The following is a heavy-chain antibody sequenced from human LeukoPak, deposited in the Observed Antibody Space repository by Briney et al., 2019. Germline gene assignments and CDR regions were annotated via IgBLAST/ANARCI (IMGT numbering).Heavy chain of an antibody. D-gene: IGHD4-17*01. J-gene: IGHJ4*02. CDR3: ARHYGDYPVFDY. CDR2: IIPIFDTA. CDR1: GGTLSGYV. V-gene: IGHV1-69*13. Sequence: ASVKVSCKTAGGTLSGYVFSWVRQAPGQGLEWMGGIIPIFDTAKYAQKFQGRVTITADESTSTAHMELSSLRSEDTAVYYCARHYGDYPVFDYWGQGTLVTVSS.